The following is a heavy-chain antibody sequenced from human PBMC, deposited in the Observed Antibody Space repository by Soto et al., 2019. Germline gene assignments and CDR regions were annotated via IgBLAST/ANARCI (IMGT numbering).Heavy chain of an antibody. Sequence: EVQLVESGGGLVQPGGSLKLSCAASGFTFSGSAMHWVRQASGKGLEWVGRIRSKANSYATAYAASVKGRFTISRDDSKKTAYLQMNSLKTEDTAVYYCTRHRGSGSYYNYYYYGMDVWGQGTTVTVSS. D-gene: IGHD3-10*01. CDR3: TRHRGSGSYYNYYYYGMDV. CDR1: GFTFSGSA. CDR2: IRSKANSYAT. V-gene: IGHV3-73*02. J-gene: IGHJ6*02.